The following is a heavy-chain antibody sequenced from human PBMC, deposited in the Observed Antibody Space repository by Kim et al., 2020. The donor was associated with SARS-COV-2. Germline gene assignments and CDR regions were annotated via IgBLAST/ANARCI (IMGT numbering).Heavy chain of an antibody. CDR3: ARETHQWLDHFDC. J-gene: IGHJ4*02. D-gene: IGHD6-19*01. Sequence: SAEKFQGRVTITRDTSSSTSYMELSSLRSEDTAVYSCARETHQWLDHFDCWGQGTLVTVSS. V-gene: IGHV1-46*01.